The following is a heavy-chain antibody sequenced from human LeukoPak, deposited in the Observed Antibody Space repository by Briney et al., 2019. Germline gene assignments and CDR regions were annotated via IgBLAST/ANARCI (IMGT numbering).Heavy chain of an antibody. J-gene: IGHJ4*02. CDR3: ASSSGWYLSSDY. CDR1: GFTFRTYG. V-gene: IGHV3-33*01. CDR2: IWYDGSDK. D-gene: IGHD6-19*01. Sequence: GGSLRPSCAASGFTFRTYGMHWVSQAPGKGLEWVAVIWYDGSDKYHADSVKGRFTISRDNSKNMLYLQMNSLRAEDTAVYYCASSSGWYLSSDYWGQGTLVTVSS.